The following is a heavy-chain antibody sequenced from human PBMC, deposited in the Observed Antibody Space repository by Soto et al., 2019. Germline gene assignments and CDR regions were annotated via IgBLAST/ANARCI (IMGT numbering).Heavy chain of an antibody. V-gene: IGHV1-69*12. CDR3: AKGALAGTPTSYYYYGMDV. D-gene: IGHD6-19*01. Sequence: QVQLLQSGAEVKKPGSSVRVSCEASGGTFRTYAISWVLQAPGQGLKWMGEIIPIFGKVNYAQKFQGRVTITADESTTTVYMDLRGLTSEDTAVYYCAKGALAGTPTSYYYYGMDVWGQGTTVTVS. CDR1: GGTFRTYA. CDR2: IIPIFGKV. J-gene: IGHJ6*02.